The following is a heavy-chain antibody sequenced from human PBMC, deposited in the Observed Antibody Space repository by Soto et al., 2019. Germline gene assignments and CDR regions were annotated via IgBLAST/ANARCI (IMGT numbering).Heavy chain of an antibody. D-gene: IGHD5-12*01. CDR3: ARSHRGYSGYDYDY. J-gene: IGHJ4*02. Sequence: QVQLVQSGAEVKKPGASVKVSCKASGYTFTSYGISWVRQAPGQGREWMGWISAYNGNTNYAQQLQGRVTITTATATSTAYMELSSLRSDDTAVYYCARSHRGYSGYDYDYWGQGTLVTVSS. CDR1: GYTFTSYG. V-gene: IGHV1-18*01. CDR2: ISAYNGNT.